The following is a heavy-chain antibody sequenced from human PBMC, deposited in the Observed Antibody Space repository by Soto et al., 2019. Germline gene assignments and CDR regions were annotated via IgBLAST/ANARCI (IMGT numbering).Heavy chain of an antibody. D-gene: IGHD6-19*01. CDR3: ARAKGGIAVAVNSIDY. J-gene: IGHJ4*02. CDR1: GASFTGHY. CDR2: IYYSGST. Sequence: SETLSLTCAVSGASFTGHYWSWIRQPPGKGLEWIGYIYYSGSTNYNPSLKSRVTISVDTSKNQFSLKLSSVTAADTAVYYCARAKGGIAVAVNSIDYWGQGTLVTVSS. V-gene: IGHV4-59*11.